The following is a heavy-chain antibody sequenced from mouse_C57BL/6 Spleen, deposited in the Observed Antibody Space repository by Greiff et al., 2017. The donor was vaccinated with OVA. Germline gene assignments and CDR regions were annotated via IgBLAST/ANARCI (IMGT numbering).Heavy chain of an antibody. CDR1: GYTFTDYY. CDR3: ARERSYGSSDFDY. D-gene: IGHD1-1*01. Sequence: VQRVESGAELVRPGASVKLSCKASGYTFTDYYINWVKRRPGQGLEWIARIYPGSGNTYYNEKFKGKATLTAEKSSSTAYMQLSSLTSEDSAVYFCARERSYGSSDFDYWGQGTTLTVSS. J-gene: IGHJ2*01. CDR2: IYPGSGNT. V-gene: IGHV1-76*01.